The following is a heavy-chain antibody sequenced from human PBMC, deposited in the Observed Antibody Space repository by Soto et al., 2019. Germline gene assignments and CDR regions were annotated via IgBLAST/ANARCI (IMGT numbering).Heavy chain of an antibody. D-gene: IGHD3-10*01. CDR3: ARVVYYGSGSYYIRGPYYFDY. CDR2: IKQDGSEK. V-gene: IGHV3-7*01. CDR1: GFTFSSYW. Sequence: EVQLVESGGGLVQPGGSLRLSCAASGFTFSSYWMSWVRQAPGKGLEWVANIKQDGSEKYYVDSVKGRFTISRDNAKNSLYLQMNSLRAEDTAVYYCARVVYYGSGSYYIRGPYYFDYWGQGTLVTVSS. J-gene: IGHJ4*02.